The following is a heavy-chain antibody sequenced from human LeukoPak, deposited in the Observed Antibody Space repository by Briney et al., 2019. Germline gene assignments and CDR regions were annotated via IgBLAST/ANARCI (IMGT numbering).Heavy chain of an antibody. CDR3: ARGGERYAFDV. J-gene: IGHJ3*01. V-gene: IGHV3-11*01. Sequence: GGSLRLSCAASGFTVSSNYMSWVRQAPGKGLEWIAYMTNGGYITKYADSVKGRFTISRDNAKNSLYLQMDSLRGDDTAVYYCARGGERYAFDVWGQGTVVTISP. CDR1: GFTVSSNY. CDR2: MTNGGYIT.